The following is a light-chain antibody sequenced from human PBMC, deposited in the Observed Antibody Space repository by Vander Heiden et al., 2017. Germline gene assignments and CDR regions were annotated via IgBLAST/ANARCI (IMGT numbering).Light chain of an antibody. CDR2: DAS. J-gene: IGKJ3*01. Sequence: DIQMTQSPSTLSASVGDRVTITCRASQSISNWLAWYQQKPGKAPKVLIYDASTLESGVPSRFSGSGSGTEFTLTISSLQPDDSATYYCQQYNSYRRGTFGPGTKVDIK. CDR1: QSISNW. CDR3: QQYNSYRRGT. V-gene: IGKV1-5*01.